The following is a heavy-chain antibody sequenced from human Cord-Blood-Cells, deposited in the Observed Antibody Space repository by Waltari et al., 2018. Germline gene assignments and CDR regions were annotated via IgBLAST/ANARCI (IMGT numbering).Heavy chain of an antibody. D-gene: IGHD6-6*01. CDR1: GFTFSSYV. CDR2: ISGSGGST. Sequence: EVQLLESGGGLVQPGGSLRLSCAASGFTFSSYVMSWVRQAPGKGLEWVSAISGSGGSTYYADSVKGRFTISRDNSKNTLYLQMNSLRAEDTAVYYCAKDRVAARFRYYYGMDVWGQGTTVTVSS. CDR3: AKDRVAARFRYYYGMDV. V-gene: IGHV3-23*01. J-gene: IGHJ6*02.